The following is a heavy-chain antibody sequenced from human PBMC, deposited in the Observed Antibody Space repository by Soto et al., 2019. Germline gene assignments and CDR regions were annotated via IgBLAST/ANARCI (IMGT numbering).Heavy chain of an antibody. J-gene: IGHJ6*03. Sequence: EVQVLESGGGLVQPGGSLRLSCVGSGFIFSNYAMAWVRQAPGKGLEWVSGFGGSGGTYYADSVKGRYTISRDNSKNTLYLQMNSLRVEDTAVYYCAKSQSSVYYMDVWVKGTAVTLSS. CDR3: AKSQSSVYYMDV. CDR1: GFIFSNYA. V-gene: IGHV3-23*01. CDR2: FGGSGGT.